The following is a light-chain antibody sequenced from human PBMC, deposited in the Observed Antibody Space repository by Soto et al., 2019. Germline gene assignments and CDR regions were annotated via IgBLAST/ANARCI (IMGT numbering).Light chain of an antibody. Sequence: ALTQPRSVSGSPGQSVTISRTGTSSDVGGYNYVSWYQQHPGKAPKLMIFDVSKRPSGVPDRFSGSKSANTASLTISGLQAEDEADYYCCSYAGSYTYVFGTGTKVTVL. CDR3: CSYAGSYTYV. V-gene: IGLV2-11*01. CDR2: DVS. CDR1: SSDVGGYNY. J-gene: IGLJ1*01.